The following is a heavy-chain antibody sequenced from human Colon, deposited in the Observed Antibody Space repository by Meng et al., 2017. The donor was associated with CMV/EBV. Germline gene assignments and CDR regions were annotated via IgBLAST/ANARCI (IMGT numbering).Heavy chain of an antibody. CDR3: ARDKGFLGGTFDY. CDR2: ISTSGTNI. V-gene: IGHV3-21*01. CDR1: GFTFSSYT. J-gene: IGHJ4*02. D-gene: IGHD3-10*01. Sequence: GESLKISCATSGFTFSSYTMHWVRQAPGKGPEWVSSISTSGTNIYYADSVKGRFTVSRDDATDSLYLQLNSLRAEDTALYYCARDKGFLGGTFDYWGQGTLVTVSS.